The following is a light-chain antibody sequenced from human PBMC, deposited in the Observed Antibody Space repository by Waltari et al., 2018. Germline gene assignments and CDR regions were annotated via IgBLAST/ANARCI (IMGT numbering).Light chain of an antibody. CDR2: DVS. CDR3: SSQSSNDVVL. V-gene: IGLV2-14*01. Sequence: QSALTQPASVSGSPGQSVTIFCAGTSNDVGGYNSVSWYQEHPGQAPRVIIYDVSDRPSVVSHGFSGSKSGNTPSLTISGLQAEDEADYYCSSQSSNDVVLFGGGTKLTVL. J-gene: IGLJ2*01. CDR1: SNDVGGYNS.